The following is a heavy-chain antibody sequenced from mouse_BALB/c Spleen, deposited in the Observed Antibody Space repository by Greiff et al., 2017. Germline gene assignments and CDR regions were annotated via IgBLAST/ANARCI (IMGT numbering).Heavy chain of an antibody. Sequence: VQLQQSGAELAKPGASVKMSCKASGYTFTSYWMHWVKQRPGQGLEWIGYINPSTGYTEYNQKFKDKATLTADKSSSTAYMQLSSLTSEDSAVYYCAKDEAYYFDYWGQGTTLTVSS. CDR2: INPSTGYT. J-gene: IGHJ2*01. CDR3: AKDEAYYFDY. CDR1: GYTFTSYW. V-gene: IGHV1-7*01.